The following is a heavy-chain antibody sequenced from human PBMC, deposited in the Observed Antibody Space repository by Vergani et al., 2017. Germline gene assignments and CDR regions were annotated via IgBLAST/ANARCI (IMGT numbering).Heavy chain of an antibody. J-gene: IGHJ5*02. CDR2: INHSGST. Sequence: QVQLQQWGAGLLKPSETLSLTCAVYGGSFSGYYWSWIRQPPGKGLEWIGEINHSGSTYYNPSLKSRVTISVDTSKNQFSLKLSSVTAADTAVYYCARHVERNWFDPWGQGTLVTVSS. V-gene: IGHV4-34*01. CDR3: ARHVERNWFDP. CDR1: GGSFSGYY.